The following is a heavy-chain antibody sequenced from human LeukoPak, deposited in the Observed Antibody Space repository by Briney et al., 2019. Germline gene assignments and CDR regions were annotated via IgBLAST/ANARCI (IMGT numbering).Heavy chain of an antibody. CDR1: GYIFTDGY. CDR2: INPNSGGT. D-gene: IGHD5-12*01. Sequence: GASVKVSCKASGYIFTDGYVHWVRQAPGQGLEWMGRINPNSGGTNYAQKFQGRVTMTRDASISTAYMELSRLRSDDTAVYYCARVFVDIAPGYYGMDVWGQGTTVTVSS. CDR3: ARVFVDIAPGYYGMDV. J-gene: IGHJ6*02. V-gene: IGHV1-2*06.